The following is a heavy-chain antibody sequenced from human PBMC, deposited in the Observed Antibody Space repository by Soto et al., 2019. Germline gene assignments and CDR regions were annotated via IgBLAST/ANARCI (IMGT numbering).Heavy chain of an antibody. CDR3: ERGGSDYEGSGYYQGHV. J-gene: IGHJ6*02. V-gene: IGHV1-69*12. CDR2: IVPIFGA. Sequence: QVQLVQSGAEVKKPGSSVKVSCKSSGGTFSNYGFSWVRQAPGQGLECMGVIVPIFGAEHPQKFQGRVTITADESTNTVIVERRGVRSGDTAVYYCERGGSDYEGSGYYQGHVWGQGTTVTVSS. CDR1: GGTFSNYG. D-gene: IGHD3-22*01.